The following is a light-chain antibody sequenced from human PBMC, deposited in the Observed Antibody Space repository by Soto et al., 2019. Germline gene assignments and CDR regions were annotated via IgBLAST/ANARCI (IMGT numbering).Light chain of an antibody. V-gene: IGLV2-23*01. CDR2: EAS. CDR3: CSYTGSLTLV. CDR1: SRDVGSYSL. Sequence: QPASVSGSPGQSITISCTGTSRDVGSYSLVSWYQQHPGKAPQLIIYEASKRPSGVSNRFSASKSGNTASLTISGLLPEDEADYYCCSYTGSLTLVFGGGTKLTVL. J-gene: IGLJ2*01.